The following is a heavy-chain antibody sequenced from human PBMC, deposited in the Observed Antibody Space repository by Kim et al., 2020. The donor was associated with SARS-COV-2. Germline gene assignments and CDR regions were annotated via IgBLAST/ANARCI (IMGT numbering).Heavy chain of an antibody. J-gene: IGHJ4*02. Sequence: NPSLKSRVTISVDTSKNQFSLKLTSVTAADTAVYSCARTSGAARPNFDYWGQGSLVTVSS. V-gene: IGHV4-59*01. D-gene: IGHD6-6*01. CDR3: ARTSGAARPNFDY.